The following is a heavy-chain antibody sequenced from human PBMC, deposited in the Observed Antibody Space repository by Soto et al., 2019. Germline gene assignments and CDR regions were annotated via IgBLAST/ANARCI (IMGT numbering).Heavy chain of an antibody. D-gene: IGHD4-17*01. CDR3: AKETTVPAFDY. Sequence: GVSLRLSCAASGFSVNSYAMSWVRQAPGKGLEWVSAIIGSGGSTYYADSVKGRFTISRDNSKNTLYLQMNSLRAEDTAVYYCAKETTVPAFDYWAQGTLVTVS. CDR2: IIGSGGST. CDR1: GFSVNSYA. V-gene: IGHV3-23*01. J-gene: IGHJ4*02.